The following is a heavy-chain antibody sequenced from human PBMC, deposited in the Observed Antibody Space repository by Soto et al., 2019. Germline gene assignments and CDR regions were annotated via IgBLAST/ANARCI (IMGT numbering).Heavy chain of an antibody. V-gene: IGHV3-23*01. J-gene: IGHJ4*02. CDR2: ISGSGGST. Sequence: EVQLLESGGGLVQPGGSLRLSCAASGFTFSSYAMSWVRQAPGKGLEWVSAISGSGGSTYYADSVKGRFTISRDNSKNTLYLLMNSLRAEDTAVYYCAKDGEGYSSGEDYWGQGTLVTVSS. CDR1: GFTFSSYA. CDR3: AKDGEGYSSGEDY. D-gene: IGHD6-19*01.